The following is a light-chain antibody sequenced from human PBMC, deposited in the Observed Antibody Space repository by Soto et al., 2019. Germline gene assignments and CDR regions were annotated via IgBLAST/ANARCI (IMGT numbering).Light chain of an antibody. CDR1: QGISSN. CDR3: QQLNSYPQWK. V-gene: IGKV1-9*01. CDR2: GAS. Sequence: IQLTQSPSSLSASVGDRVTITCRASQGISSNLAWYQQKPGRAPKLLIFGASTLQSGVPSRFSGSGPGTDFTLTISSRQPGDFPNYFCQQLNSYPQWKFGQGAKADI. J-gene: IGKJ1*01.